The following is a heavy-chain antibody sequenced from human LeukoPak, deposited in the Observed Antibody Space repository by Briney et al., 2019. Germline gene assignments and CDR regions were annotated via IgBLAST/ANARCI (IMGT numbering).Heavy chain of an antibody. V-gene: IGHV3-23*01. CDR1: GFTFSSYA. J-gene: IGHJ4*02. Sequence: GSLRLSCAASGFTFSSYAMSWVRQAPGKGLEWVSAISGSGGSTYYADSVKGRFTISRDNSKNTLYLQMNSLRAEDTAVYYCAKDRPRLIVGAIQLEGYWGQGTLVTVSP. CDR3: AKDRPRLIVGAIQLEGY. D-gene: IGHD1-26*01. CDR2: ISGSGGST.